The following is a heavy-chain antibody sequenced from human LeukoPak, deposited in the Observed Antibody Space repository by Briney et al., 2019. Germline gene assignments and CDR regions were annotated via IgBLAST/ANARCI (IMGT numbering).Heavy chain of an antibody. CDR2: IYYSGST. CDR3: ARVDGYYPYWFDP. V-gene: IGHV4-61*08. Sequence: PSETLSLTCTVSGGSISSGDYYWSWIRQPPGKGLEWIGYIYYSGSTNYNPSLKSRVTISVDTSKNQFSLKLSSVTAADTAVYYCARVDGYYPYWFDPWGQGTLVTVSS. J-gene: IGHJ5*02. CDR1: GGSISSGDYY. D-gene: IGHD3-10*01.